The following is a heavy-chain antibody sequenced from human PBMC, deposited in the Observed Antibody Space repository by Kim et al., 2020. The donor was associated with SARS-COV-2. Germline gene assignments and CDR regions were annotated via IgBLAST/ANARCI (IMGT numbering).Heavy chain of an antibody. CDR2: IRGGGAIS. Sequence: GGSLRLSCAASGFHFESYAMSWVRQGPGEGLEWVSYIRGGGAISHYADPVKGRFTISRDNSKNTLYLQMRNLRGEDTAVYYCAKCSSSYGNDAFDIWGQGTVVTVS. CDR3: AKCSSSYGNDAFDI. CDR1: GFHFESYA. J-gene: IGHJ3*02. V-gene: IGHV3-23*01. D-gene: IGHD1-1*01.